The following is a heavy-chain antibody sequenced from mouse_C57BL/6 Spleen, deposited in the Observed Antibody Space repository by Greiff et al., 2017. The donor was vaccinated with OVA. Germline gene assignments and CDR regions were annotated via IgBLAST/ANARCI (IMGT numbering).Heavy chain of an antibody. Sequence: QVQLQQSGAELVKPGASVKISCKASGYAFSSYWMNWVKQRPGRGLEWIGQIYPGDGDTNYNGKFKGKATLTADKSSSTAYMQLSSLTSEDSAVYFCARSAYSDFDGGYFDDWGTGTPVTVSA. V-gene: IGHV1-80*01. J-gene: IGHJ1*03. CDR1: GYAFSSYW. CDR3: ARSAYSDFDGGYFDD. CDR2: IYPGDGDT. D-gene: IGHD2-4*01.